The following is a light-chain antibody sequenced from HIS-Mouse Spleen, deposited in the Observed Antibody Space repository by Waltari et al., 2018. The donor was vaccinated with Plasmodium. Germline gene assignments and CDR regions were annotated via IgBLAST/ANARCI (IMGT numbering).Light chain of an antibody. CDR3: YSTDSSGNHRV. CDR1: ALPKNY. V-gene: IGLV3-10*01. CDR2: EDS. Sequence: SYELTQPPSVSVSPGQTARITCSGDALPKNYAYWYQQKSGQAPVLVIYEDSKRPSGIPERVSGSSSGTMATLTSSGAQVEDEADYYCYSTDSSGNHRVFGGGTKLTVL. J-gene: IGLJ3*02.